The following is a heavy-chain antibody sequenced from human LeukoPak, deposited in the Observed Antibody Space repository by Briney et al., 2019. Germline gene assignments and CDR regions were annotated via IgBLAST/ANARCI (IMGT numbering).Heavy chain of an antibody. V-gene: IGHV1-46*01. CDR3: ARGVINYDFWSGYYFDY. CDR1: GYTFTSYY. Sequence: ASVKVSCKASGYTFTSYYMHWVRQAPGQGLEWMGIINPSGGSTSYAQKFQGRVTMTRDTSTSTVYMELSSLRSEDTAVYYCARGVINYDFWSGYYFDYWGQGTLVTVSS. J-gene: IGHJ4*02. CDR2: INPSGGST. D-gene: IGHD3-3*01.